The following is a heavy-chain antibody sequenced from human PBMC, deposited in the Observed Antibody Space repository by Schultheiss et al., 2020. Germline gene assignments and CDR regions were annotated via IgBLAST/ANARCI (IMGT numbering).Heavy chain of an antibody. V-gene: IGHV4-30-4*01. J-gene: IGHJ6*02. Sequence: SETLSLTCTVSGGSISSGDYYWSWIRQPPGKGLEWIGYIYYSGSTYYNPSLKSRVTISVDTSKNQFSLKLSSVTAADTAVYYCARHHPGFGRGGGYYYGMDVWGQGTTVTVSS. CDR3: ARHHPGFGRGGGYYYGMDV. CDR2: IYYSGST. CDR1: GGSISSGDYY. D-gene: IGHD1-14*01.